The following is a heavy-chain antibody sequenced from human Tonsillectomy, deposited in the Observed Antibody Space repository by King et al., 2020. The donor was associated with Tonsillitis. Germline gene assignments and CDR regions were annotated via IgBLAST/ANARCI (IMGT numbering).Heavy chain of an antibody. CDR2: ISWDGGST. Sequence: VQLVESGGVVVQPGGSLRLSCAASGFTFDDYTMHWFRQAPGKGLEWVSLISWDGGSTDYADALKVRFTISRDNSKNSMYLQMNSLRTEDTALYYCSKDIEDFLTSYRSGYFDYWGQGTLVTVSS. D-gene: IGHD3-9*01. CDR3: SKDIEDFLTSYRSGYFDY. V-gene: IGHV3-43*01. CDR1: GFTFDDYT. J-gene: IGHJ4*02.